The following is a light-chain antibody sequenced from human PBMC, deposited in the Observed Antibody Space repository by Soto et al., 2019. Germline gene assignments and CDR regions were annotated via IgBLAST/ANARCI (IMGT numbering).Light chain of an antibody. Sequence: DIQMTQSPSSLSASVGDRVTITCQASQDIRNHLSWYQQKPGKAPKLLIYNASNLKTGVPSRFRGSWSGADFTFTISSLQPEDIATYYCQHYDNLPLFGPGTKVHMK. CDR2: NAS. J-gene: IGKJ3*01. CDR1: QDIRNH. V-gene: IGKV1-33*01. CDR3: QHYDNLPL.